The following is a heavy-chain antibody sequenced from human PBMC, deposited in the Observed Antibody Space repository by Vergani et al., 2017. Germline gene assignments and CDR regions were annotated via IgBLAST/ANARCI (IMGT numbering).Heavy chain of an antibody. D-gene: IGHD2-2*01. CDR1: GFTFSSYA. CDR2: ISGSGGST. V-gene: IGHV3-23*01. Sequence: EVQLLESGGGLVQPGGSLRLSCAASGFTFSSYAMSWVRQAPGKGLEWVSAISGSGGSTYYADSVKGRFTISRDNSKNTLYLQMNSLRAEDTAVYYCARVSLHCSSTSCAGGWGQGTLVTVSS. CDR3: ARVSLHCSSTSCAGG. J-gene: IGHJ4*02.